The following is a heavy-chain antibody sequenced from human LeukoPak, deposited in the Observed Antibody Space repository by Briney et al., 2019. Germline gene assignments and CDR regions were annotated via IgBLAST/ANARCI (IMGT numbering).Heavy chain of an antibody. J-gene: IGHJ4*02. Sequence: GGSLRLSCAASGFTFSYFSMNWVRQAPGRGLEWVSGIGSGRNYINYADSVKGRFTISRDNAKSSLHLQMNSLRAEDTAVYYCARDLEDYNNYGEMGFWGRGTLVTVSS. CDR1: GFTFSYFS. D-gene: IGHD4-11*01. V-gene: IGHV3-21*06. CDR2: IGSGRNYI. CDR3: ARDLEDYNNYGEMGF.